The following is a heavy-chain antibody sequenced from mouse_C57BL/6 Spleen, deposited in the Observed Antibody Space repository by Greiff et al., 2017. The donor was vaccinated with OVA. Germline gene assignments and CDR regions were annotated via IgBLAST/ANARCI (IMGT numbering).Heavy chain of an antibody. CDR2: LDPSDSYT. J-gene: IGHJ4*01. CDR1: GYTFTSYW. V-gene: IGHV1-50*01. Sequence: VQLQQPGAELVMPGASVKLSCKASGYTFTSYWLQWVTQRPGQGLEWIGELDPSDSYTNYNQKFKGKATLTVDTSSSTAYMQLSSLTSEDSAVYYCARSEDYDAMDYWGQGTSVTVSS. CDR3: ARSEDYDAMDY.